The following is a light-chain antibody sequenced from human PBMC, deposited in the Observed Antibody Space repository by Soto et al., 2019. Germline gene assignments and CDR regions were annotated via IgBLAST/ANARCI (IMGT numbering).Light chain of an antibody. V-gene: IGLV2-14*03. CDR1: TSDVGGYPH. CDR2: DVN. J-gene: IGLJ1*01. Sequence: QSVLTQPASVSGSPGQSITIFCTGTTSDVGGYPHVSWYQQHPGEAPKLIIYDVNHRPSGISSRFSGSKSGNTASLTISGLQAEDEADYYCCPYTSTTTLYVFGTGTKVTVL. CDR3: CPYTSTTTLYV.